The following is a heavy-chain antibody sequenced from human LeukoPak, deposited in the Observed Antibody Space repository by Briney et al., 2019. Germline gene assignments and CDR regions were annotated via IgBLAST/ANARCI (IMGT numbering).Heavy chain of an antibody. CDR2: IYHSGST. CDR3: ARNYYYYYGMDV. Sequence: SGTLSLTCAVSGGSISSSNWWSWVRQPPGKGLEWIGEIYHSGSTNYNPSLKSRVTIPVDKSKNQFSLKLSSVTAADTAVYYCARNYYYYYGMDVWGQGTTVTVSS. CDR1: GGSISSSNW. J-gene: IGHJ6*02. V-gene: IGHV4-4*02.